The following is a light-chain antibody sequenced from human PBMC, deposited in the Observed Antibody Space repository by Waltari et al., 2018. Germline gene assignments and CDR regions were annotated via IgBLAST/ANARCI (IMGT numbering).Light chain of an antibody. CDR2: DAS. Sequence: DIQMTQSPSSLAAYVGARVTITCRASQSISSDLNWYQQRPGKAPKLLIYDASSLQGGAPTKFSGSGSGTEFTLTISSLQPEDFATYYCQQSYSLPWTFGQGTTV. V-gene: IGKV1-39*01. CDR3: QQSYSLPWT. CDR1: QSISSD. J-gene: IGKJ1*01.